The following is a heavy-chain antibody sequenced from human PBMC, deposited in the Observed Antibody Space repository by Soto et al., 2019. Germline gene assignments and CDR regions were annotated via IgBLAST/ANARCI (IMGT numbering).Heavy chain of an antibody. D-gene: IGHD3-22*01. CDR1: GGSISSGGYS. Sequence: SETLSLTCAVSGGSISSGGYSWSWIRQPPGKGLEWIGYIYHSGSTYYNPSLKSRVTISVDRSKNQFSLKLSSVTAADTAVYYCARAPYYYDSSGLHNWFDPWGQGTLVTVSS. CDR3: ARAPYYYDSSGLHNWFDP. J-gene: IGHJ5*02. CDR2: IYHSGST. V-gene: IGHV4-30-2*01.